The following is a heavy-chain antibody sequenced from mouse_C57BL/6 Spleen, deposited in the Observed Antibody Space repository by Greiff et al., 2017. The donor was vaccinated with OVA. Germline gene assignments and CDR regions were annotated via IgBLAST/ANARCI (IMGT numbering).Heavy chain of an antibody. D-gene: IGHD2-1*01. V-gene: IGHV1-72*01. CDR1: GYTFTSYW. J-gene: IGHJ4*01. CDR2: IDPNSGGT. Sequence: VKLQQPGAELVKPGASVKLSCKASGYTFTSYWMHWVKQRPGRGLEWIGRIDPNSGGTKYNEKFKSKATLTVDKPSSTAYMQLSSLTSEDSAVYYCARLGIYYDYYAMDYWGQGTSVTVSS. CDR3: ARLGIYYDYYAMDY.